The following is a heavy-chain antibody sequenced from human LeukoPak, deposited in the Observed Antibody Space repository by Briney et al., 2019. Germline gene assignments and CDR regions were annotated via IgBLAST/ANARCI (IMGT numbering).Heavy chain of an antibody. V-gene: IGHV3-48*04. CDR3: AGYKPFWYFDY. Sequence: GGSLRLSCAASGFTFSTYGMTWVRQAPGKGLEWVAYISRSGGTIYYADSVKGRFTISRDNAKNSLYLQMNSLRAEDTAVYYCAGYKPFWYFDYWGQGTPVTVSS. CDR1: GFTFSTYG. CDR2: ISRSGGTI. D-gene: IGHD2-2*02. J-gene: IGHJ4*02.